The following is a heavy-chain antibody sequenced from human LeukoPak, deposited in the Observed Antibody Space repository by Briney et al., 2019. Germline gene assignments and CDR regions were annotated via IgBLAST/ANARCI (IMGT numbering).Heavy chain of an antibody. CDR3: ARVRRGKYDYSWGSYRYLYYFDY. D-gene: IGHD3-16*02. CDR1: GGSFSGYY. CDR2: INHSGST. J-gene: IGHJ4*02. V-gene: IGHV4-34*01. Sequence: PSETLSLTCAVYGGSFSGYYWSWIRQPPGKGLEWIGEINHSGSTNYNPSLKSRVTISVDTSKNQFSLKLSSVTVADTAVYYCARVRRGKYDYSWGSYRYLYYFDYWGQGTLVTVSS.